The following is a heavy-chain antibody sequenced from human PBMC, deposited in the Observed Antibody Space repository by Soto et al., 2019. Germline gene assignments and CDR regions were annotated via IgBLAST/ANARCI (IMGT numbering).Heavy chain of an antibody. J-gene: IGHJ4*02. Sequence: ASVKVSCKAYGYTFTAYCIYWARQTPGQGLEWMGGINPDTGGADIAPKFQGKITMTRDTSINTAYMQLPRLTSDDTAVYYCARDPIGGGAPYYFDYWGQGTLVTVSS. CDR2: INPDTGGA. D-gene: IGHD3-16*01. V-gene: IGHV1-2*02. CDR1: GYTFTAYC. CDR3: ARDPIGGGAPYYFDY.